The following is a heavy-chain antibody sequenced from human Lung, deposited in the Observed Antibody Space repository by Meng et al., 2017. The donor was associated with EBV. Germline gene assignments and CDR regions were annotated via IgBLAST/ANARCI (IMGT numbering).Heavy chain of an antibody. CDR2: IYCYTNWT. CDR3: SREKSPSHFDY. CDR1: RHTCTGLF. J-gene: IGHJ4*02. Sequence: TPAPSLTLSLSTFRHTCTGLFLHWVRQAPGQGLEWLAIIYCYTNWTAYAPKIQSRIIMTKATSTTTVYMDPGILGSDDTTFYYCSREKSPSHFDYFGQGILVTVSS. V-gene: IGHV1-46*01.